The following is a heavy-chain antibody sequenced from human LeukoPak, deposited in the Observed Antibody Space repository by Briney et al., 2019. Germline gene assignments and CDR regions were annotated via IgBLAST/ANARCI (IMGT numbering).Heavy chain of an antibody. CDR2: IYPGDSDA. CDR3: ARWRGYCSSTSCHTNWFDP. CDR1: GYSFNSYW. Sequence: GESLKISCKGSGYSFNSYWIGWVRQMPGKGLKWMGIIYPGDSDARYSPSFQGQVTISADKSISTAYLQWSSLKASDTAMYYCARWRGYCSSTSCHTNWFDPWGQGTLVTVSS. V-gene: IGHV5-51*01. D-gene: IGHD2-2*02. J-gene: IGHJ5*02.